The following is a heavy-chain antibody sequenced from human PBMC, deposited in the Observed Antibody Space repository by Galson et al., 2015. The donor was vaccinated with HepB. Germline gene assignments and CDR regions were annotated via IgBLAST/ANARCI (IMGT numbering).Heavy chain of an antibody. CDR1: GGSFSGYH. CDR3: ARGRKLLWFGEKGFVRYYFDY. V-gene: IGHV4-34*01. CDR2: INHSGST. D-gene: IGHD3-10*01. J-gene: IGHJ4*02. Sequence: ETLSLTCAVYGGSFSGYHWSWIRQPPGKGLEWIGEINHSGSTNYNPSLKSRVTISVDTSKNQFSLKLSSVTAADTAVYYCARGRKLLWFGEKGFVRYYFDYWGQGTLVTVSS.